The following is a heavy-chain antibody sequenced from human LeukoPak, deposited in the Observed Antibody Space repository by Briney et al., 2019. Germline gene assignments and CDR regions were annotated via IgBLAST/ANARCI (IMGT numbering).Heavy chain of an antibody. CDR2: ISGSGGST. CDR1: GFTFSSYA. CDR3: AKDQNEGWELPSYYYYYMDV. V-gene: IGHV3-23*01. Sequence: PGGSLRLSCAASGFTFSSYAMSWVRQAPGKGLEWVSAISGSGGSTYYADSVKGRFTISRDNSKNTLYLKMNSLRAEDTAVYYCAKDQNEGWELPSYYYYYMDVWGKGTTVTVSS. J-gene: IGHJ6*03. D-gene: IGHD1-26*01.